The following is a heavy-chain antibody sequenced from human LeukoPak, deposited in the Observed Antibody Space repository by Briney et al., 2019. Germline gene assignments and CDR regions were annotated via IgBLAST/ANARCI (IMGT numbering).Heavy chain of an antibody. Sequence: GGSLRLSCAASGFTVSNNYMSWVRQAPGKGLEWVSVIHSGGTTNYADSVQGRFTISRDNSKTTVYLHMNSLRAEDTAVYYCARDSDSGYCPFASWGQGTLVTVSS. D-gene: IGHD5-12*01. CDR3: ARDSDSGYCPFAS. V-gene: IGHV3-53*01. CDR2: IHSGGTT. CDR1: GFTVSNNY. J-gene: IGHJ4*02.